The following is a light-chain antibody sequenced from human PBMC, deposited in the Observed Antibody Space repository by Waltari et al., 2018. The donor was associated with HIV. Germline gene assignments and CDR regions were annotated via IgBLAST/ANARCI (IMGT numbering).Light chain of an antibody. CDR3: SSYGSTVTSYV. Sequence: QSALTQPASVSGSPGQSITISCVGVYAYVSWYQQHPVKAPKLMIFEVNYRPSGVSNRFSGSKSGNTASLTISGLQADDEADYYCSSYGSTVTSYVFGTGTRVNVL. J-gene: IGLJ1*01. CDR1: GVYAY. CDR2: EVN. V-gene: IGLV2-14*01.